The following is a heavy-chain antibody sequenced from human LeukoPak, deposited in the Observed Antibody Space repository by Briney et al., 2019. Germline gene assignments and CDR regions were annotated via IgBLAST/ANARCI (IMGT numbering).Heavy chain of an antibody. D-gene: IGHD3-3*01. CDR3: TTDPHYDFWSGYYPN. CDR1: GFTFSNAW. Sequence: GGSLRLSCAASGFTFSNAWMSWVRQAPGKGLEWVGRIKSKTDGGTTDYAAPVKGRFTISGDDSKNTLYLQMNSLKTEDTAVYYCTTDPHYDFWSGYYPNWGQGTLVTVSS. J-gene: IGHJ4*02. CDR2: IKSKTDGGTT. V-gene: IGHV3-15*01.